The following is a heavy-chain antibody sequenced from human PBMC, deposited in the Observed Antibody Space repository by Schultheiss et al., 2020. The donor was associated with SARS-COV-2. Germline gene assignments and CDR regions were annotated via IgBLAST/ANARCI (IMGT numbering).Heavy chain of an antibody. D-gene: IGHD4-23*01. Sequence: GGSLRLSCAASGFTFSSYGMHWVRQAPGKGLEWVAVIWADGGNKYYGDSVKGRFTISRDNSKNSLYLQMDSLRAEDTAVYYCARDGGNSVDYWGQGTLVTVSS. CDR3: ARDGGNSVDY. V-gene: IGHV3-33*01. CDR1: GFTFSSYG. CDR2: IWADGGNK. J-gene: IGHJ4*02.